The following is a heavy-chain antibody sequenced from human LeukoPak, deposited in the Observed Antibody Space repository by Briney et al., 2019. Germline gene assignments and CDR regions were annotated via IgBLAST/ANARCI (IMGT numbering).Heavy chain of an antibody. CDR2: IRYDGSNK. CDR3: VRALLWFGELLWYFDY. Sequence: GGSLRLSCAASGFTFSSYGMHWVRQAPGKGLEWVAFIRYDGSNKYYADSVKGRFTISRDNSKNTLYLQMNSLRAEDTAVYYCVRALLWFGELLWYFDYWGQGTLVTVSS. D-gene: IGHD3-10*01. V-gene: IGHV3-30*02. J-gene: IGHJ4*02. CDR1: GFTFSSYG.